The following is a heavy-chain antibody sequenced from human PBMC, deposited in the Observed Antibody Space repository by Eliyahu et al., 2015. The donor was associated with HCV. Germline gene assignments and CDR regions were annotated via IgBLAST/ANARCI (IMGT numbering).Heavy chain of an antibody. D-gene: IGHD3-3*01. CDR1: GFXFSSYS. CDR3: ARSWSGYYTTPFDY. J-gene: IGHJ4*02. CDR2: ISSSSSYI. Sequence: EVQLVESGGGLVKPGGSLRLSCAXSGFXFSSYSMNWVRQAPGKGLGWVSSISSSSSYIYYADSVKGRFTISRDNAKNSLYLQMNSLRAEDTAVYYCARSWSGYYTTPFDYWGQGTLVTVSS. V-gene: IGHV3-21*01.